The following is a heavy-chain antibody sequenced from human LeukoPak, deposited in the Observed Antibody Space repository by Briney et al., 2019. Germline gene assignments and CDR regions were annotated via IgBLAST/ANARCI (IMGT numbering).Heavy chain of an antibody. Sequence: PSETLSLTCTVSGDSINSYFWTWIRQPPGKGLEWLGYIYSRGTTAYNPPLESRLTMSTDTSKNQFSLTLRSVTTADTAVYFCARVTRTHDAFDVWGQPIMVTVSS. V-gene: IGHV4-59*01. CDR3: ARVTRTHDAFDV. CDR2: IYSRGTT. D-gene: IGHD2-21*02. J-gene: IGHJ3*01. CDR1: GDSINSYF.